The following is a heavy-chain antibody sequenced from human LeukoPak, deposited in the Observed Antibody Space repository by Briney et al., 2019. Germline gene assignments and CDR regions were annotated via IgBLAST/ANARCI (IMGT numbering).Heavy chain of an antibody. Sequence: GGSLRLSCAASGLTVSSNYMSWVRQAPGKGLEWVSVIYSGGSTYYADSVKGRFTISRDNSKNTLYLQMNSLRVEDTAVYYCARLDTGMGRTYYYYGMDVWGQGTTVTVSS. J-gene: IGHJ6*02. D-gene: IGHD5-18*01. CDR3: ARLDTGMGRTYYYYGMDV. V-gene: IGHV3-53*01. CDR2: IYSGGST. CDR1: GLTVSSNY.